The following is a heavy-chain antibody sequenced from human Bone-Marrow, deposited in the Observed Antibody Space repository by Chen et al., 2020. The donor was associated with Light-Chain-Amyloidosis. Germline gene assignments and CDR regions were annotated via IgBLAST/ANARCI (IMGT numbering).Heavy chain of an antibody. CDR1: GGSISGTSYD. Sequence: QLQLQESGPRVVKPSETLPLTCPGSGGSISGTSYDWVWIRQPPGKGLEWIGTFYYTGITYYSPSLKSRVTISVDMSKNQFSLILSSVTAADTAVYHCAREVPAVKKNYMDVWGKGTTVIVSS. J-gene: IGHJ6*03. CDR3: AREVPAVKKNYMDV. V-gene: IGHV4-39*07. D-gene: IGHD2-2*01. CDR2: FYYTGIT.